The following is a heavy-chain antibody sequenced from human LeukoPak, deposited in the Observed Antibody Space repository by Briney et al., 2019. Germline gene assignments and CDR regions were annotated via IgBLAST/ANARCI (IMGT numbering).Heavy chain of an antibody. CDR3: ARDGLVGATYNWFDP. Sequence: GGSLRLSCAASGFTFSNYAMRWVRQAPGKGLEWVSSISSSSSYIYYADSVKGRFTISRDNAKNSLYLQMNSLRAEDTAVYYCARDGLVGATYNWFDPWGQGTLVTVSS. D-gene: IGHD1-26*01. CDR2: ISSSSSYI. CDR1: GFTFSNYA. V-gene: IGHV3-21*01. J-gene: IGHJ5*02.